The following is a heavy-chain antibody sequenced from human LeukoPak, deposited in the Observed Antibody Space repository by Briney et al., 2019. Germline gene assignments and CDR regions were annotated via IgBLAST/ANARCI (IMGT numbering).Heavy chain of an antibody. CDR3: ARFGYSYGMDV. V-gene: IGHV4-59*01. D-gene: IGHD3-22*01. J-gene: IGHJ6*02. CDR2: IYYSGSS. Sequence: PSETLSLTCTVSGGSISNYYWSWIRQPPGKGLEWIGYIYYSGSSNYNPSLKSRVTISVDTSKKQFPLKLSSVTAADTAVYYCARFGYSYGMDVWGQGTTVTVSS. CDR1: GGSISNYY.